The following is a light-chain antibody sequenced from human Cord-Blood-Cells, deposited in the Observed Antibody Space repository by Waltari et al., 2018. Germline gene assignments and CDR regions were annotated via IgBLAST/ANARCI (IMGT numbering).Light chain of an antibody. CDR2: GNS. CDR3: QSYDSSLSGYVV. CDR1: SSNIGAGYD. Sequence: QSVLTPPPSVSGPPGQRVTLPCTARSSNIGAGYDVYWSQQLPGTAPKLLIQGNSNRPSGVPDRFSGSKSCTSASLAITGLQAEDEADYYCQSYDSSLSGYVVFGGGTKLTVL. V-gene: IGLV1-40*01. J-gene: IGLJ2*01.